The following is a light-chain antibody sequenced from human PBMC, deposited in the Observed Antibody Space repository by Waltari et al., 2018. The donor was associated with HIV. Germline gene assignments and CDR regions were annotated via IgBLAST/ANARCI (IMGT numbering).Light chain of an antibody. CDR1: SGHSTSA. J-gene: IGLJ2*01. CDR3: QTWGAGIQV. V-gene: IGLV4-69*01. Sequence: QLALTQSPSASASLGASVNLTCSLSSGHSTSAIPWHQQQPAKGPRFLMKVNSDGSHNKRDEIPDRFSGSSSGAERYLTISSLQYEDEADYYCQTWGAGIQVFGGGTKLTVL. CDR2: VNSDGSH.